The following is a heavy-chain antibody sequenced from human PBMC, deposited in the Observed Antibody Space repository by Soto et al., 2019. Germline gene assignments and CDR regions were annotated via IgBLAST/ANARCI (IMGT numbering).Heavy chain of an antibody. CDR1: GYTFTSYG. V-gene: IGHV1-18*01. CDR3: ARIKRGVMSRVSGMDV. Sequence: QVQLVQSGAEVKKPGASVKVSCKASGYTFTSYGISWVRQAPGQGLEWMGWISAYNGNTNYAQQLQGRVTMTTDTSTSTAYMELRSLRSDDTAVYYCARIKRGVMSRVSGMDVWGQGTTVTVSS. D-gene: IGHD3-16*01. J-gene: IGHJ6*02. CDR2: ISAYNGNT.